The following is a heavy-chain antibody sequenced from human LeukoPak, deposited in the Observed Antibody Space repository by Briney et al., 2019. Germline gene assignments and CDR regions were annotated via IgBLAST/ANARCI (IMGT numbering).Heavy chain of an antibody. J-gene: IGHJ2*01. CDR1: GGSISSGGYY. CDR2: IYYSGST. V-gene: IGHV4-61*08. D-gene: IGHD6-19*01. CDR3: ARVLEGSSGQHWYFDL. Sequence: SQTLSLTCTVSGGSISSGGYYYNWIRQPPGKGLEWIGYIYYSGSTNYNPSLKSRVTISLDTSKNQFSLKLSSVTTADTAVYYCARVLEGSSGQHWYFDLWGRGTLVTVSS.